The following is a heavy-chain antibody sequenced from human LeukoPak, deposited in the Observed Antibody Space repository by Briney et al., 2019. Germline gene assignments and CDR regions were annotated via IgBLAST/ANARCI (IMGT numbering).Heavy chain of an antibody. CDR2: ISSSSSYI. CDR3: ARIGFLTGYYPT. CDR1: GFTFSSYS. J-gene: IGHJ5*02. D-gene: IGHD3-9*01. V-gene: IGHV3-21*01. Sequence: GGSLRLSCAASGFTFSSYSMNWVRQAPGKGLEWVSSISSSSSYIYYADSVKGRFTISRDNAKNSLYLQMNSLRAEDTAVYYCARIGFLTGYYPTWGQGTLVTVSS.